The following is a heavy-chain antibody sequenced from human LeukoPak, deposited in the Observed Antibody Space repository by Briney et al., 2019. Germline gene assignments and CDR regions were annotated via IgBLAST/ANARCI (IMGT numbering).Heavy chain of an antibody. CDR3: ARGGTTMIPP. D-gene: IGHD3-22*01. V-gene: IGHV3-48*03. CDR2: ISSSGSTI. J-gene: IGHJ5*02. Sequence: PGGSLRLSCAASGFTFSSYEMNWVPQAPGKGLEWVSYISSSGSTIYYADSVKGRFTISRDNAKNSLYLQMNSLRAEDTAVYYCARGGTTMIPPWGQGTLVTVSS. CDR1: GFTFSSYE.